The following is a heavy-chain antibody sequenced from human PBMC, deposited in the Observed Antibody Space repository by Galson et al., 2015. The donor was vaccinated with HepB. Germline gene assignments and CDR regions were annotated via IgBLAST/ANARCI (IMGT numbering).Heavy chain of an antibody. D-gene: IGHD6-6*01. J-gene: IGHJ5*02. Sequence: SLRLSCAASGFTFSDYYMSWIRQAPGKGLEWVSYISSGSTIYYADSVKGRFTISRDNARNSLYLQMNSLRAEDTAVYYCAREIGSVPSQIAARSGGDWFDPWGQGTLVTVSS. V-gene: IGHV3-11*01. CDR2: ISSGSTI. CDR1: GFTFSDYY. CDR3: AREIGSVPSQIAARSGGDWFDP.